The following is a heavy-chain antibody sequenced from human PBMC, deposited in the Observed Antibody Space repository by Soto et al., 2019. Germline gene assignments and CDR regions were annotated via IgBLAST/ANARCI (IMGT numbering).Heavy chain of an antibody. Sequence: SETLSLTCTVSGGSISSGGYYWSWIHQHPGKGLEWIGYIYYSGSTYYNPSLKSRVTISIDTSKNQFSLKLSSVTAADTAMYYCARDISSSSENNWFDPWGQGTLVTAPQ. V-gene: IGHV4-31*03. CDR2: IYYSGST. CDR1: GGSISSGGYY. D-gene: IGHD6-6*01. J-gene: IGHJ5*02. CDR3: ARDISSSSENNWFDP.